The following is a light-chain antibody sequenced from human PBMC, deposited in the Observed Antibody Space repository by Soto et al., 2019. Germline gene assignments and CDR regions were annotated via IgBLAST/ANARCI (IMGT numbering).Light chain of an antibody. V-gene: IGKV1-39*01. CDR1: QTISID. Sequence: DIQMTQSPSSLSASVGDRVTITCRASQTISIDLNWYQQKPGKVPTLLISETSTLQSGVPARFVGSGSGTDFTLTISSLQPEDVAAYYCQKYNSAPLTFGGGTKVDIK. CDR2: ETS. CDR3: QKYNSAPLT. J-gene: IGKJ4*01.